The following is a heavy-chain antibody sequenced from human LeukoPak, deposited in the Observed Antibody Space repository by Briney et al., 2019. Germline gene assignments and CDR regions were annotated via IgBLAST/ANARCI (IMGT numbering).Heavy chain of an antibody. V-gene: IGHV4-59*01. CDR1: GGSISSYY. J-gene: IGHJ6*03. CDR2: IYYSGST. Sequence: KPSETLSLTCTVSGGSISSYYWSWIRQPPGKGLEWIGYIYYSGSTNYNPSLKSQVTISVDTSKNQFSLKLSSVTAADTAVYYCARANSRYYYYMDVWGKGTTVTVSS. CDR3: ARANSRYYYYMDV. D-gene: IGHD5-24*01.